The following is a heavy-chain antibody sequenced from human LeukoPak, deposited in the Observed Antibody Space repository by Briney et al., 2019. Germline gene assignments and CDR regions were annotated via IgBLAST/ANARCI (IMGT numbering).Heavy chain of an antibody. V-gene: IGHV3-11*05. Sequence: GGSLRLSCAASGFTFSDYYMSWIRQAPGKGLEWVSYISSSSSYTNYADSVKGRFTISRDNAKNSLYLQMNSLRAEDTAVYYCAREMYCSGGSCYGDAFDIWGQGTMVTVSS. D-gene: IGHD2-15*01. CDR1: GFTFSDYY. CDR3: AREMYCSGGSCYGDAFDI. CDR2: ISSSSSYT. J-gene: IGHJ3*02.